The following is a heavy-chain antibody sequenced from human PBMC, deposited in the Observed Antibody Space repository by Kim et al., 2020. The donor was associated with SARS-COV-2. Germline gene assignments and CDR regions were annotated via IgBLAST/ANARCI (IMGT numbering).Heavy chain of an antibody. J-gene: IGHJ4*02. V-gene: IGHV6-1*01. Sequence: YAASVKSRITSNPDTSKNQFSLQLNPVTPEDTAVYYCARVLGQSSSWSFDYWGQGSLVTVSS. D-gene: IGHD6-13*01. CDR3: ARVLGQSSSWSFDY.